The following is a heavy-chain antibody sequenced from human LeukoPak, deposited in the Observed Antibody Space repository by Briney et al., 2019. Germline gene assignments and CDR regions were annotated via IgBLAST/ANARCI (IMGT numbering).Heavy chain of an antibody. CDR2: IYPGDSDT. V-gene: IGHV5-51*01. CDR3: AAALAVAGTPSGFDY. CDR1: GYSFTSYW. Sequence: RGESLKISCKGSGYSFTSYWIGWVRQMPGKGLEWMGIIYPGDSDTRYSPSFQGQVTISADKSISTAYLQWSSLKASDTAMYYCAAALAVAGTPSGFDYWGQGTLVTVSS. J-gene: IGHJ4*02. D-gene: IGHD6-19*01.